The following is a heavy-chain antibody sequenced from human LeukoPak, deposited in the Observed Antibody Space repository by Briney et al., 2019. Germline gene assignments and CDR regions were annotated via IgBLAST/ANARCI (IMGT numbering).Heavy chain of an antibody. CDR2: ITGSGGST. CDR1: GFTFSNYA. CDR3: AKAVDDYFFDY. D-gene: IGHD2-21*02. J-gene: IGHJ4*02. Sequence: GGSLRLSCAPSGFTFSNYAMSWVRQAPGKGLEWVSAITGSGGSTYYADSVRGRFTISRDNSKNTLYLQMNSLRAGDTAVYYCAKAVDDYFFDYWGQGTLVTVSS. V-gene: IGHV3-23*01.